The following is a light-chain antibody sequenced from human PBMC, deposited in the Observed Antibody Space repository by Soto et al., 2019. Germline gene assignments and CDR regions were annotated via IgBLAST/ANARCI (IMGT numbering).Light chain of an antibody. J-gene: IGKJ1*01. CDR3: QQCGVSPWT. CDR1: QSVGSTS. CDR2: DTS. V-gene: IGKV3-20*01. Sequence: FVLTQSPVTLSLSPGEGATLSCRASQSVGSTSLAWYQQKPGQDPRLLIYDTSGRATGIPARFSGSGSGTDFTLTISRLEPEDFAVYYCQQCGVSPWTFGQGTKVEI.